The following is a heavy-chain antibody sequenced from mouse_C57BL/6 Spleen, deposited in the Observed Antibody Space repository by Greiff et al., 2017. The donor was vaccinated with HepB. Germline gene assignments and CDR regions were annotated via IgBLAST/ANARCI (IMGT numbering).Heavy chain of an antibody. CDR2: IWSGGST. D-gene: IGHD1-1*01. V-gene: IGHV2-2*01. CDR1: GFSLTSYG. CDR3: ARKLGNYGSGFAY. J-gene: IGHJ3*01. Sequence: VKLVESGPGLVQPSQSLSITCTVSGFSLTSYGVHWVRQSPGKGLEWLGVIWSGGSTDYNAAFISRLSISKDNSKSQVFFKMNSLQADDTAIYYCARKLGNYGSGFAYWGQGTLVTVSA.